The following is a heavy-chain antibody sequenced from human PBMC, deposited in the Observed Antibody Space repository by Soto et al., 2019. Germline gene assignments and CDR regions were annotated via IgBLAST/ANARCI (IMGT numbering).Heavy chain of an antibody. J-gene: IGHJ4*02. Sequence: SVKVSCKASGGILSHYAVSWLRQAAGQGLEWLGGTLPISGATDYAQKFKGRVTITADESTNTAYMELNSLRSEDTAVYYCGTGDSSDTGDHWGPGTLVTVSS. V-gene: IGHV1-69*13. CDR3: GTGDSSDTGDH. D-gene: IGHD6-19*01. CDR1: GGILSHYA. CDR2: TLPISGAT.